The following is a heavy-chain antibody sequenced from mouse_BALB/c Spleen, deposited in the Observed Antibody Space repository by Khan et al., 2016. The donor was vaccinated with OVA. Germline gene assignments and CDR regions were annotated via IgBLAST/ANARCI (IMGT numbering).Heavy chain of an antibody. CDR3: ARVAYYRYYAMDY. Sequence: QVQLQQSGAERVKPGAPVKLSCKASGYTFTSYWMNWVKQRPGRGLEWIGRIDPSDSETHYNQKFKDKATLTVDKSSSTAYIQLSSLTSEDSAVYYCARVAYYRYYAMDYWGQGTSVTVSS. J-gene: IGHJ4*01. D-gene: IGHD2-12*01. CDR1: GYTFTSYW. V-gene: IGHV1-69*02. CDR2: IDPSDSET.